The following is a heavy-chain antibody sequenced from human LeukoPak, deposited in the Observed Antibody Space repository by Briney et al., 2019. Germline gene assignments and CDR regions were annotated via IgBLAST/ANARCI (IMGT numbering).Heavy chain of an antibody. D-gene: IGHD3-9*01. V-gene: IGHV4-61*02. J-gene: IGHJ3*02. CDR2: IYTSGST. CDR3: ARTQPRYFDWLFPFAFDI. CDR1: GGSISSGSYY. Sequence: PSETLSLTCTVSGGSISSGSYYWSWIRQPAGKGLEGIGRIYTSGSTNYNPSLKSRVTLSVDTPRNQFSLKLSSVTAADTAVYYCARTQPRYFDWLFPFAFDIWGQGTMVTVSS.